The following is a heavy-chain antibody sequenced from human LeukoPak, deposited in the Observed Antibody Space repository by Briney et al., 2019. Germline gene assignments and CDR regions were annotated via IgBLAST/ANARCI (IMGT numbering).Heavy chain of an antibody. D-gene: IGHD1-1*01. V-gene: IGHV3-30*18. CDR3: AKDGGNWNDFDC. CDR1: GFTFRSHG. J-gene: IGHJ4*02. CDR2: ISFDGSNE. Sequence: GGSLRLSCAASGFTFRSHGMHCVRQAPGKGLEWVAFISFDGSNENYADSVKGRFTISRDNSKNTLYLQMNSLRSEDTAVYYCAKDGGNWNDFDCWGQGTLVTVSS.